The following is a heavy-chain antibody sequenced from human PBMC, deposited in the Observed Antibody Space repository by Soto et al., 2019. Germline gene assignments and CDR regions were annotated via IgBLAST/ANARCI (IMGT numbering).Heavy chain of an antibody. CDR2: IYYSGST. D-gene: IGHD5-18*01. CDR3: ARQERKTAMAYYFDY. Sequence: QLQLQESGPGLVKPSETLSLTCTVSGGSISSSSYYWGWIRQPPGKGLEWIGSIYYSGSTYYNPSLKSRVTKSVDTSKNQFSLKLSSVTAADTAVYYCARQERKTAMAYYFDYWGQGTLVTVSS. J-gene: IGHJ4*02. V-gene: IGHV4-39*01. CDR1: GGSISSSSYY.